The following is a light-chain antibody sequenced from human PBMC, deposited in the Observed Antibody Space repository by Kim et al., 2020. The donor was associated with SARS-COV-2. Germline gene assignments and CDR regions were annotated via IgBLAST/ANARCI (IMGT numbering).Light chain of an antibody. CDR1: SLRSYY. V-gene: IGLV3-19*01. J-gene: IGLJ1*01. Sequence: SSELTQDPAVSVALGQTVRITCQGDSLRSYYASWYQQKPGQAPVLVIYGKNNRPSGIPDRFSGSSSGNTASLTIPGAQAEEEADYYCNSRDSSGHHLVFG. CDR3: NSRDSSGHHLV. CDR2: GKN.